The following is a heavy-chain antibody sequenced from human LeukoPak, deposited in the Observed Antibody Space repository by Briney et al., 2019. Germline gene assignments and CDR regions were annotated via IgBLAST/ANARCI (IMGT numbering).Heavy chain of an antibody. CDR1: GYTLTELS. Sequence: ASVKVSCKVSGYTLTELSMHWVRQAPGKGLEWMGGFDPEDGETIYAQKFQGRVTMAEDTSTDTAYMELSSLRSEDTAVYYCATAYSSGRLDAFDIWGQGTMVTVSS. CDR2: FDPEDGET. J-gene: IGHJ3*02. D-gene: IGHD6-19*01. V-gene: IGHV1-24*01. CDR3: ATAYSSGRLDAFDI.